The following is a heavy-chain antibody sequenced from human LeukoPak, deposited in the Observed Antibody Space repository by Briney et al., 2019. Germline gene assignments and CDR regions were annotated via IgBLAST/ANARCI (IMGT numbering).Heavy chain of an antibody. CDR2: ISSNGGST. CDR1: GFTFSSYA. Sequence: GGSLRLSCSASGFTFSSYAMHWVRQAPGKGLEYVSAISSNGGSTYYADSVKGRFTISRDNSKNTLYLQMSSLRAEDTAVYYCTLAQLKGEYYFDYWGKGTLVTVSS. D-gene: IGHD1-1*01. V-gene: IGHV3-64D*06. CDR3: TLAQLKGEYYFDY. J-gene: IGHJ4*02.